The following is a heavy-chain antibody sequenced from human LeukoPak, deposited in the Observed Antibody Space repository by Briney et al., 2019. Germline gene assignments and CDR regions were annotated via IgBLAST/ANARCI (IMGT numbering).Heavy chain of an antibody. Sequence: SQTLSLTCAISGDSVSSNSAAWNWIRQSPSRGLEWLGRTYYRSKWYNDYAVSVKSRITINPDTSKNQFSLQLNSVTPEDTAVYYCATAPGKNSMVRGVIGPPDAFDIWGQGTMVTVSS. D-gene: IGHD3-10*01. CDR3: ATAPGKNSMVRGVIGPPDAFDI. V-gene: IGHV6-1*01. CDR1: GDSVSSNSAA. CDR2: TYYRSKWYN. J-gene: IGHJ3*02.